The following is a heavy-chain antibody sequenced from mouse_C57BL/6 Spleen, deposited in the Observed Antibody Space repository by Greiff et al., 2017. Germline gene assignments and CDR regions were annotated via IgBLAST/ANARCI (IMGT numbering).Heavy chain of an antibody. CDR3: AREFSGWYFDV. CDR1: GFTFSSYA. V-gene: IGHV5-4*01. J-gene: IGHJ1*03. CDR2: ISDGGSYT. Sequence: EVKLMESGGGLVKPGGSLKLSCAASGFTFSSYAMSWVRQTPEKRLEWVATISDGGSYTYYPDNVKGRFTISRDNAKNNLYLQMSHLKSEDTAMYYCAREFSGWYFDVWGTGTTVTVSS.